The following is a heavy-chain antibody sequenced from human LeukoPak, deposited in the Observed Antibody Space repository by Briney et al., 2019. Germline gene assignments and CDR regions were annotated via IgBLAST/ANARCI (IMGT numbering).Heavy chain of an antibody. CDR1: GFSFSSYG. D-gene: IGHD1-26*01. J-gene: IGHJ4*02. V-gene: IGHV3-30*03. CDR2: ISVDGSNE. CDR3: ARSPIVGATYFDY. Sequence: PGGSLRLSCAASGFSFSSYGMHWVRQAPGKGLEWVAVISVDGSNEYYADSVKGRFTISRDNSKNTLFLQMSSLRPQDTAVYYCARSPIVGATYFDYWGQGTLVTVPS.